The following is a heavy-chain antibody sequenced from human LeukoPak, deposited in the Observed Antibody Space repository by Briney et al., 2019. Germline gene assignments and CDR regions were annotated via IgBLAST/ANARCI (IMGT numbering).Heavy chain of an antibody. J-gene: IGHJ4*02. CDR3: TRHAFRLARPFDS. CDR1: GFAVSSYY. D-gene: IGHD6-19*01. V-gene: IGHV3-66*04. Sequence: GGSLRLSCAVSGFAVSSYYMSWVRQAPGKGLEWVSTLYSGGSAYYADSLKGRFTISRDNSKNTLYLQLNILRVEDTAIYYCTRHAFRLARPFDSWGRGALVTVSS. CDR2: LYSGGSA.